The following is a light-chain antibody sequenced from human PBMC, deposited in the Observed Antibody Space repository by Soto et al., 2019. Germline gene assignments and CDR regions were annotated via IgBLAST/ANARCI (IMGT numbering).Light chain of an antibody. J-gene: IGKJ4*01. CDR3: QQYGTSPPLT. V-gene: IGKV3-20*01. CDR2: DTS. Sequence: EIVLTQSPGVLSLSPGDRATLSCRTSQRLNSTSLAWYQQKPGQPPRPLLYDTSTRATGIPDRFSGSGSGTDFTLTINRLEPEDFAVYYCQQYGTSPPLTFGGGTEVEIK. CDR1: QRLNSTS.